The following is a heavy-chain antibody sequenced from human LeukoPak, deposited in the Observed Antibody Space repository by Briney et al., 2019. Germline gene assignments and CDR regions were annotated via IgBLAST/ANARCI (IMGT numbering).Heavy chain of an antibody. CDR3: ARVRKYSGYYSWYFDL. D-gene: IGHD5-12*01. J-gene: IGHJ2*01. CDR1: GFTFSSYD. Sequence: GGSLRLSCAASGFTFSSYDMHWVRQATGKGLEWVSAIGTAGDTYYPGSVKGRFTISRENAKTSLYLQMNSLRAGDTAVYYCARVRKYSGYYSWYFDLWGRGTLVTVSS. V-gene: IGHV3-13*01. CDR2: IGTAGDT.